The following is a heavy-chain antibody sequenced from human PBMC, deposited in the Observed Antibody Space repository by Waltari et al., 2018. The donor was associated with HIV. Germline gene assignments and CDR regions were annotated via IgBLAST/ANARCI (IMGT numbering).Heavy chain of an antibody. Sequence: QLQLQESGPGLVKPSETLSLTCTVSGGSISSSNSYWAWIRQPPGKGLEWIGSIYNSGSPYQSPALKSRVTMSVDTSKNQFSLKLSSVTAADTAVYHCARHSAYYDILTGHFVNYYGLDVWGQGTTVTVSS. J-gene: IGHJ6*02. D-gene: IGHD3-9*01. V-gene: IGHV4-39*01. CDR1: GGSISSSNSY. CDR2: IYNSGSP. CDR3: ARHSAYYDILTGHFVNYYGLDV.